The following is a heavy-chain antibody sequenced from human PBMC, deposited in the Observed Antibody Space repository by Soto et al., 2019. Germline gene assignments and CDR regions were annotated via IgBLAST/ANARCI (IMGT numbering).Heavy chain of an antibody. Sequence: QITLNESGPTLVKPTQTLTLTCTFSRFSLTTSGVGVGWNRQSPGKAPEWLALIHWDADKRYSSSLMSRLTTTKDTSKNQVVLTMANLDTADTATYYCAHRVLRTVFGLVTTTAIYFDFWGQGTPVAVSS. CDR3: AHRVLRTVFGLVTTTAIYFDF. J-gene: IGHJ4*02. CDR2: IHWDADK. CDR1: RFSLTTSGVG. D-gene: IGHD3-3*01. V-gene: IGHV2-5*02.